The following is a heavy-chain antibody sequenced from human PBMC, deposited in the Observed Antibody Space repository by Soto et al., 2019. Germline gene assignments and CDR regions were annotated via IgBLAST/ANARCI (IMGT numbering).Heavy chain of an antibody. Sequence: ETLSLTCAVSGYSIRNGYYWGWIRQPPGKGLEWIGTIYHSGSTYYNPSLKSRVTISVDASENHFSLKLSSVTAADTAVYYCARVGPYCGGDCYSPPPWGQGTLVTVSS. V-gene: IGHV4-38-2*01. CDR2: IYHSGST. CDR1: GYSIRNGYY. J-gene: IGHJ5*02. D-gene: IGHD2-21*02. CDR3: ARVGPYCGGDCYSPPP.